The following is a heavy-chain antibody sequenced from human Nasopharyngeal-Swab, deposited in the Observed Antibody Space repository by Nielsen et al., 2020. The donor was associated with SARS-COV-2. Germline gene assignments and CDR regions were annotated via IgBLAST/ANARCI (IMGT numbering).Heavy chain of an antibody. J-gene: IGHJ3*02. CDR2: IYASGSI. V-gene: IGHV4-61*02. Sequence: SETLSLTCTVSGDSISSDDYYWSWIRQPAGKRPEWIGRIYASGSINYNPSLKSRVTISVDTSKTQFYLRLYSVTAADTAVYYCARSYCDSTRCANAFAIWGQGTMVTVSS. D-gene: IGHD2-2*01. CDR3: ARSYCDSTRCANAFAI. CDR1: GDSISSDDYY.